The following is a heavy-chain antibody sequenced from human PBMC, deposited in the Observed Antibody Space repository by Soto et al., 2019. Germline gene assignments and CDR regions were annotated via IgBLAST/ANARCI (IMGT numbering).Heavy chain of an antibody. CDR2: INHSGST. D-gene: IGHD3-3*01. CDR1: GGSFSGYY. J-gene: IGHJ4*02. CDR3: ARGLSRARQVRPPYYDFWSGYGFDY. V-gene: IGHV4-34*01. Sequence: QVQLQQWGAGLLKPSETLSLTCAVYGGSFSGYYWSWIRPPPGKGLEWIGEINHSGSTNYNPSLKSRVTISVDTSKNQFSLKLSSVTAADTAVYYCARGLSRARQVRPPYYDFWSGYGFDYWGQGTLVTVSS.